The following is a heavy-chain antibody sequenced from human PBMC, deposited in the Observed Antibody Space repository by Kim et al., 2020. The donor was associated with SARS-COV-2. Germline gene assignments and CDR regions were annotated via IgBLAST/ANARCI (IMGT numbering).Heavy chain of an antibody. Sequence: GGSLRLSCAASGLTFRNYGMHWVRQAPGKGLEWVADISYDGTIQYYGDSVEGRFTISRDNSKNTLYLQMNSLRLEDTAVYYCAKGRIAVVSGGKMWLDPWGQGTLVTVSS. CDR3: AKGRIAVVSGGKMWLDP. CDR2: ISYDGTIQ. CDR1: GLTFRNYG. D-gene: IGHD2-2*01. J-gene: IGHJ5*02. V-gene: IGHV3-30*18.